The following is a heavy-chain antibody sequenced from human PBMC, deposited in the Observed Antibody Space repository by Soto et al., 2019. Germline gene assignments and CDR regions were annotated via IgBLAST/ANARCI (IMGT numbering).Heavy chain of an antibody. CDR2: INPNSGGT. V-gene: IGHV1-2*04. Sequence: ASVKVSCKASGYTFTSYGISWVRQAPGQGLEWMGWINPNSGGTNYAQKFQGWVTMTRDTSISTAYMELSRLRSDDTAVYYCARSGYYVNYYGMDVWGQGTTVTVSS. D-gene: IGHD3-3*01. CDR3: ARSGYYVNYYGMDV. J-gene: IGHJ6*02. CDR1: GYTFTSYG.